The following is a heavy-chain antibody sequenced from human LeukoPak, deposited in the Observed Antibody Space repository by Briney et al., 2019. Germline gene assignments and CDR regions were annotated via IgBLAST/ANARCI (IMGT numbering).Heavy chain of an antibody. CDR3: ASSDDSSYRPWF. CDR1: GFTFSRYA. V-gene: IGHV3-33*01. J-gene: IGHJ4*02. CDR2: VWYDGSNE. D-gene: IGHD3-22*01. Sequence: GGSLRLSCAASGFTFSRYAMHWVRQAPGKGMEGVAIVWYDGSNENYVDSVKGRFTISRDNSRNTLYLQMNSLRVEDTAVYYCASSDDSSYRPWFWGQGTRVTVSA.